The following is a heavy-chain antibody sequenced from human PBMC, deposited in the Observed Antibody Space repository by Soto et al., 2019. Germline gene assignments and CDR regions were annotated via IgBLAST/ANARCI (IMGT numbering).Heavy chain of an antibody. CDR1: GLTFSSEW. Sequence: EVQLVESGGGLVQPGGSLTLSCVASGLTFSSEWMNWVRQAPGKGLEWVANISPERSGKHYVDSMKGRFAISRDNAKNSVYLLVNSLRVDDTAVYYCMTGSGYWGLGTLVTVSS. CDR3: MTGSGY. CDR2: ISPERSGK. D-gene: IGHD3-9*01. J-gene: IGHJ4*01. V-gene: IGHV3-7*02.